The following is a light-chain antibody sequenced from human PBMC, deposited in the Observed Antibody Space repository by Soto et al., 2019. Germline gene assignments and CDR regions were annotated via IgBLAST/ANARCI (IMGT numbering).Light chain of an antibody. CDR1: QSVSSSY. CDR2: DAS. CDR3: QQYNNWPLT. Sequence: EVVLQKSPRTLSLSPAERAPLSCSASQSVSSSYLAWYQQKPGQAPRLLIYDASTRATGFPARFSGSGSGTEFTLTISSLQSEDFAVYYCQQYNNWPLTFGGGTRLEIK. J-gene: IGKJ5*01. V-gene: IGKV3D-15*01.